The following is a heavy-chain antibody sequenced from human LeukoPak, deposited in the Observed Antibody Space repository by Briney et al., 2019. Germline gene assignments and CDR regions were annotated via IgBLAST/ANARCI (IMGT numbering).Heavy chain of an antibody. D-gene: IGHD2-15*01. CDR3: ARDRRGHAPNWFDP. J-gene: IGHJ5*02. V-gene: IGHV3-21*01. CDR2: ISSSSSYI. CDR1: GFTFSSYS. Sequence: GGSLRLYCAASGFTFSSYSMNWVRLAPGKGLEWVSSISSSSSYIYYADPVKGRFTISRDNAKNSLYLQMNSLRAEDTAVYYCARDRRGHAPNWFDPWGQGTLVTVSS.